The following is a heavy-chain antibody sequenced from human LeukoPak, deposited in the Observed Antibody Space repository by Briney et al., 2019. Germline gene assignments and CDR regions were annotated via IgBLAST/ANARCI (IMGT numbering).Heavy chain of an antibody. CDR3: VRGVAKLDY. V-gene: IGHV3-64D*06. J-gene: IGHJ4*02. CDR1: GVTCSSYA. D-gene: IGHD3-10*01. CDR2: IRSNGGST. Sequence: GGALRLCCSASGVTCSSYAMHWVRQAPGKGLEYASAIRSNGGSTYYADSVKGRFTIPRDNSKNTLYLQMSSLRAEDKAVYYCVRGVAKLDYWGQGTLVTVSS.